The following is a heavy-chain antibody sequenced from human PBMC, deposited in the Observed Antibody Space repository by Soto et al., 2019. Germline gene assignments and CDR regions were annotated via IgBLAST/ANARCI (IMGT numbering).Heavy chain of an antibody. CDR1: GFSLRNYD. CDR3: AKDFSYCSSTSCYRGYFDY. D-gene: IGHD2-2*01. Sequence: QVHLVESGGGVVQPGRSLSLSCIASGFSLRNYDMHWVRQAPGKGLEWVAVISSDGSNKYYADSVKGRFTISRDNSKNTLYLQMNSLRAEDTAVYYCAKDFSYCSSTSCYRGYFDYWGQGTLVTVSS. CDR2: ISSDGSNK. V-gene: IGHV3-30*18. J-gene: IGHJ4*02.